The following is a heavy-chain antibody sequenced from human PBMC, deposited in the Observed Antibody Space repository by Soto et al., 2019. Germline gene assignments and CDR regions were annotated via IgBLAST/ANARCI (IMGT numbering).Heavy chain of an antibody. CDR3: AKRRRVGLTRSSFEY. V-gene: IGHV1-46*02. CDR1: GYTFNRHY. J-gene: IGHJ4*02. CDR2: IDPSGGDT. Sequence: QVQLVQSGAEVRKPGASVKVSCKASGYTFNRHYIQWVRQAPGQGLEWMGMIDPSGGDTNYAKKFQGRVTLTSDTSTSTVYMELSSLSCEDTAVYYCAKRRRVGLTRSSFEYWGPGNLLSVSS. D-gene: IGHD1-26*01.